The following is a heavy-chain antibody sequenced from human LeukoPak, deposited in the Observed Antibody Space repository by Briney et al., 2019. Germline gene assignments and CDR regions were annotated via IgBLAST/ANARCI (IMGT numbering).Heavy chain of an antibody. Sequence: SVKVSCKASGGTFSSYAISWVRQAPGQGLEWMGRIIPIFGTANYAQKFQGRVTITTDESTSTAYMELSSLRSEDTAVYYCARDATPLRYSSGWYVAFDIWDQGTMVTVSS. CDR1: GGTFSSYA. CDR3: ARDATPLRYSSGWYVAFDI. D-gene: IGHD6-19*01. CDR2: IIPIFGTA. V-gene: IGHV1-69*05. J-gene: IGHJ3*02.